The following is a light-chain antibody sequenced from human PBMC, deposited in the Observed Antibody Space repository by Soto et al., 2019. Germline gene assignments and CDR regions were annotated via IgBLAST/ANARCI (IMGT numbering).Light chain of an antibody. CDR1: SSDVGGYDY. CDR3: CSYAGSPYV. Sequence: QSVLTQPRSVSGSPGQSVAISCTGTSSDVGGYDYVSWFQQHPGKAPKLMIYDVTKRPSGVPDRFSGSKSGNTASLTISGLQAKDEADYYCCSYAGSPYVFGTGTKLTVL. V-gene: IGLV2-11*01. J-gene: IGLJ1*01. CDR2: DVT.